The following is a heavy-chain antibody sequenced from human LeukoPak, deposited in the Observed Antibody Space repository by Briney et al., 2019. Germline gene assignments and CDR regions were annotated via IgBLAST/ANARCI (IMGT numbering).Heavy chain of an antibody. J-gene: IGHJ4*02. CDR2: IYYSGSA. V-gene: IGHV4-31*03. D-gene: IGHD3-22*01. CDR1: GGSISSGGYY. Sequence: PSETLSLTCTVSGGSISSGGYYWSWIRQHPGKGLEWIGYIYYSGSAYYNPSLKSRVTISVDTSKNQFSLKLSSVTAADTAVYYCARVSSGYFDYWGQGTLVTVSS. CDR3: ARVSSGYFDY.